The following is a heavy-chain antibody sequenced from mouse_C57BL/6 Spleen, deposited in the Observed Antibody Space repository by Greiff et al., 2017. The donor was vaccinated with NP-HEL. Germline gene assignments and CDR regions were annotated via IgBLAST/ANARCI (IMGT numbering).Heavy chain of an antibody. CDR3: ARVHYYGSSPDY. J-gene: IGHJ2*01. Sequence: LVESEGGLVQPGSSMKLSCTASGFTFSDYYMAWVRQVPEKGLEWVANINYDGSSTYYLDSLKSRFIISRDNAKNILYLQMSSLKSEDTATYYCARVHYYGSSPDYWGQGTTLTVSS. CDR1: GFTFSDYY. CDR2: INYDGSST. V-gene: IGHV5-16*01. D-gene: IGHD1-1*01.